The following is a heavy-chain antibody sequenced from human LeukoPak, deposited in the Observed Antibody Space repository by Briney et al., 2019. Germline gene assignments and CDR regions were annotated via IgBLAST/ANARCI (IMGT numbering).Heavy chain of an antibody. CDR1: GFTVSSNY. CDR3: ARSSGSYYPTFDY. CDR2: IYSGGST. D-gene: IGHD3-10*01. Sequence: PGGSLRLSCAASGFTVSSNYISWVRQAPGKGLEWVSVIYSGGSTYYADSVKGRFTISRDNSKNTLYLQMNSLRAEDTAVYYCARSSGSYYPTFDYWGQGTLVTVSS. V-gene: IGHV3-53*01. J-gene: IGHJ4*02.